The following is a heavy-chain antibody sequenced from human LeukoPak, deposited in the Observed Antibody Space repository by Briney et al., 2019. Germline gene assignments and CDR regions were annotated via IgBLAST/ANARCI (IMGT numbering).Heavy chain of an antibody. D-gene: IGHD5-18*01. V-gene: IGHV1-18*01. J-gene: IGHJ4*02. Sequence: ASVKVSFRDTGYTLTSYRISWVRQPPATGRERMGWISAYNGNTNDAQKLECRVTMTTDTSTSTAYMELRSLRSDDTAVYYCARQAAMVFWRQYYYFDYWGQGTLVTVSS. CDR3: ARQAAMVFWRQYYYFDY. CDR1: GYTLTSYR. CDR2: ISAYNGNT.